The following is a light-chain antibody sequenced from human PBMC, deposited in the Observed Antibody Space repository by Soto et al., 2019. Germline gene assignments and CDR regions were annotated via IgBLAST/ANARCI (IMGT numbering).Light chain of an antibody. CDR2: GAS. CDR3: QQYGSSQIT. J-gene: IGKJ5*01. CDR1: QSISRY. Sequence: IVLTQSPVTLSLSPGERTTLSCRASQSISRYLAWYQQKPGQGPRLLIYGASSRATGTPDRFSGSGSGTDFTLTISRLEPEDFAVYYCQQYGSSQITFGQGTRLEIK. V-gene: IGKV3-20*01.